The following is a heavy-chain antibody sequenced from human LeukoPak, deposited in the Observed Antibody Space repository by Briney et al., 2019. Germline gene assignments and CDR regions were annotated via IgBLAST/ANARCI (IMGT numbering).Heavy chain of an antibody. CDR2: IIPIFGTA. V-gene: IGHV1-69*05. Sequence: SVKVSCKASGGTFSSYAISWVRQAPGQGLEWMGGIIPIFGTANYAQKFQGRVTITTDESTSTAYMELSSLRSEDTAVYYCARGGPYCSSTSCYTDYYYYMDVWGKGTTVPVSS. D-gene: IGHD2-2*02. CDR3: ARGGPYCSSTSCYTDYYYYMDV. J-gene: IGHJ6*03. CDR1: GGTFSSYA.